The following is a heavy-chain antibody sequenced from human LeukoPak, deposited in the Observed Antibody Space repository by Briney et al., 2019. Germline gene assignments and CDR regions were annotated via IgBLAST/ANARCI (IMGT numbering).Heavy chain of an antibody. CDR2: VIPIFGTA. CDR3: ARDRPTRIAARRFDAFDI. J-gene: IGHJ3*02. D-gene: IGHD6-6*01. Sequence: ASVKLSCKASVGTFSSYAISWGRQPPGQGLGWMGGVIPIFGTANYAQKFQGRVTITTDESTSTAYMELSSLRSEDTAVYYCARDRPTRIAARRFDAFDIWGQGTMVTVSS. CDR1: VGTFSSYA. V-gene: IGHV1-69*05.